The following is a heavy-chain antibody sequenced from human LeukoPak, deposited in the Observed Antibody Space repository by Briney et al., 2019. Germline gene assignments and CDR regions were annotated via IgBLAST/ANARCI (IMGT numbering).Heavy chain of an antibody. D-gene: IGHD3-10*01. Sequence: PGGSLRLSCAASGFTFSSYAMSWVRQAPGKGLEWVSVIYSGGSTYYADSVKGRFTISRDNSKNTLYLQMNSLRAEDTAVYYCARQGRGAFDYWGQGALVTVSS. V-gene: IGHV3-53*01. J-gene: IGHJ4*02. CDR2: IYSGGST. CDR1: GFTFSSYA. CDR3: ARQGRGAFDY.